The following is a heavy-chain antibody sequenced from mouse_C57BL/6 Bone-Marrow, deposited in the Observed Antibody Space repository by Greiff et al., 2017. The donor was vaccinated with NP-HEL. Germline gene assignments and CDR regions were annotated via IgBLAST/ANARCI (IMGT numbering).Heavy chain of an antibody. CDR1: GFSLTSYG. V-gene: IGHV2-4*01. Sequence: QVQLQQSGPGLVQPSQSLSITCTVSGFSLTSYGVHWVRQPPGKGLEWLGVIWSGGSTDYNAAFISRLSISKDNSKSQVFFKMNSLQADDTAIYYCAKSLHYSNSYYAMDYWGQGTSVTVSS. CDR3: AKSLHYSNSYYAMDY. D-gene: IGHD2-5*01. J-gene: IGHJ4*01. CDR2: IWSGGST.